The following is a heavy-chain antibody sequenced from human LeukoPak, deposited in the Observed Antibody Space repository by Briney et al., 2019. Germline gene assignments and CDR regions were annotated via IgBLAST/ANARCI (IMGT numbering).Heavy chain of an antibody. CDR3: ARENYGHYDFDY. CDR1: GYTFTGYY. V-gene: IGHV1-2*02. J-gene: IGHJ4*02. D-gene: IGHD4-17*01. Sequence: ASVKVSCKASGYTFTGYYMHWVRQAPGQGLEWMGWINPNSGGTNYAQKFQGRVTMTRDTSISTAYMELSRLRSADTAVYHCARENYGHYDFDYWGQGTLVTVPS. CDR2: INPNSGGT.